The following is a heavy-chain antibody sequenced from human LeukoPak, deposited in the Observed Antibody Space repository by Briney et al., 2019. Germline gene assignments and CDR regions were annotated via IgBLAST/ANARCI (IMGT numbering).Heavy chain of an antibody. D-gene: IGHD1-26*01. CDR3: ARSLVVGATYPYH. CDR2: ISISGNTI. V-gene: IGHV3-48*03. Sequence: GGSLRLSCAASGFTFSSYEMNWVRQAPGKGLEWVSYISISGNTIYYADSVKGRFTISRDNAKNSLYLQLNSLRAEDTAVYYCARSLVVGATYPYHWGQGTLVTVSS. CDR1: GFTFSSYE. J-gene: IGHJ5*02.